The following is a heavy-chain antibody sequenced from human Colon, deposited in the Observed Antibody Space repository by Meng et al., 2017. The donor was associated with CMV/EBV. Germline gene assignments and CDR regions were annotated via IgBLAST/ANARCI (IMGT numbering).Heavy chain of an antibody. CDR1: GFVFPNTG. CDR2: ISKDGNNK. Sequence: GESLKISCAASGFVFPNTGMHWVRQAPGRGLEWVAFISKDGNNKFYGDSVKGRFTISRDNSKNTVSLQMDTLRPEDTAVYYCARESKIQYCNGTSCTTVYGMDVWGQGTTVTVSS. D-gene: IGHD2-2*01. J-gene: IGHJ6*02. CDR3: ARESKIQYCNGTSCTTVYGMDV. V-gene: IGHV3-30*03.